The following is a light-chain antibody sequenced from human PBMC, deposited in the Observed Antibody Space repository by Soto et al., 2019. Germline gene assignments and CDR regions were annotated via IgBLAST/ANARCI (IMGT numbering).Light chain of an antibody. CDR1: QSVSSSY. V-gene: IGKV3-20*01. CDR2: GAS. CDR3: QQYCSSPLN. J-gene: IGKJ4*01. Sequence: EIVLTQSPGTLSLAPGERATLSCRASQSVSSSYLAWYQQKPGQAPRLLIYGASSRATGIPDRFRGSGSGTDFTLTIRRLETDDFAVYYCQQYCSSPLNFGGGTKVEIK.